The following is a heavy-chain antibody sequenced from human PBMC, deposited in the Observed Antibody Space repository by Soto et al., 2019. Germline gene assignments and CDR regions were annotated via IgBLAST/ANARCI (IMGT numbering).Heavy chain of an antibody. Sequence: GGSLRLSCAASGFTFSSYGMHWVRQAPGKGLEWVAVIWYDGSNKYYADSVKGRFTISRDNSKNTLYLQMNSLRAEDTAVYYCARGITTLTHYYYYGMDVWGQGTTVTVSS. D-gene: IGHD4-4*01. CDR2: IWYDGSNK. J-gene: IGHJ6*02. CDR1: GFTFSSYG. V-gene: IGHV3-33*01. CDR3: ARGITTLTHYYYYGMDV.